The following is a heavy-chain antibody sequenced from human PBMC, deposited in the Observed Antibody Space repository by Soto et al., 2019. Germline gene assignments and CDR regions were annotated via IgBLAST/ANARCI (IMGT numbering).Heavy chain of an antibody. CDR3: ATYHFWSGKYRDY. Sequence: QVQLVESGGGLVKPGGSLRLSCAASGFTFSDYYMSWIRQAPGRGLEWVSYISSSGSTIYYAGSVKGRFTISRDNAKNALYLQMNSLRAEDTAVYYCATYHFWSGKYRDYWGQGTLVTVSS. J-gene: IGHJ4*02. CDR1: GFTFSDYY. CDR2: ISSSGSTI. V-gene: IGHV3-11*01. D-gene: IGHD3-3*01.